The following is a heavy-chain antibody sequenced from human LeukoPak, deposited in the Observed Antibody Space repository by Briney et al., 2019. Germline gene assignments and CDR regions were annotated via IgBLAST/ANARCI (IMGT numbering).Heavy chain of an antibody. CDR2: ISGSGGST. J-gene: IGHJ4*02. V-gene: IGHV3-23*01. CDR1: GFTFSSYA. CDR3: ARPEGYCSGGSCYFDY. Sequence: GGSLRLSCAASGFTFSSYAMSWVRQAPGKGLEWVSAISGSGGSTYYADSVKGRFTISRDNSKNTLYLQMNSLRAEDTAVYYCARPEGYCSGGSCYFDYWGQGTLVTVSS. D-gene: IGHD2-15*01.